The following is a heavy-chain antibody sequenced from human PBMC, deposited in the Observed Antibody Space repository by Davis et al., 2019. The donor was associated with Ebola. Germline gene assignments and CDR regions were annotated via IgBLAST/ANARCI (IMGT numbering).Heavy chain of an antibody. CDR3: ARDIHWARGD. CDR1: GFTFSSYS. CDR2: ISSSSSYI. Sequence: PGGSLRLSCAASGFTFSSYSMNWVRQAPGKGLEWVSSISSSSSYIYYADSVKGRFTISRDNAKSSLYLQMNSLRAEDTAMYYCARDIHWARGDWGQGTLVTVSS. V-gene: IGHV3-21*01. D-gene: IGHD7-27*01. J-gene: IGHJ4*02.